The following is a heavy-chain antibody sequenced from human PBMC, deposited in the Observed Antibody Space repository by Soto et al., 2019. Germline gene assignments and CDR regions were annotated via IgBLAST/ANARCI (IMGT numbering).Heavy chain of an antibody. CDR3: ARGKYYFDY. J-gene: IGHJ4*02. CDR2: INHSGST. CDR1: GGSFSGYY. Sequence: SETLSLTCAVYGGSFSGYYWSWIRQPPGKGLEWIGEINHSGSTNYNPSLKSRVTISVDTSKNQFSLKLSSVTAADTAVYYCARGKYYFDYWGQGTLVTVSS. V-gene: IGHV4-34*01.